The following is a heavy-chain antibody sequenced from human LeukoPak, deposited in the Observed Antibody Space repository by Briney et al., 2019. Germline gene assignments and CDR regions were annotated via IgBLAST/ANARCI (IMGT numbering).Heavy chain of an antibody. CDR3: AKHETQWLPFDI. D-gene: IGHD6-19*01. CDR2: ISGSGGST. J-gene: IGHJ3*02. V-gene: IGHV3-23*01. CDR1: GFTFSSYW. Sequence: PGGSLRLSCSASGFTFSSYWMSWVRQAPGKGLEWVSAISGSGGSTYYADSVKGRFTISRDNSKNTLYLQMNSLRAEDTAVYYCAKHETQWLPFDIWGQGTMVTVSS.